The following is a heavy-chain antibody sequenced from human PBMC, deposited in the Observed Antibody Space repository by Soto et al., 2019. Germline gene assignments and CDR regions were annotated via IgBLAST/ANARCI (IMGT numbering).Heavy chain of an antibody. J-gene: IGHJ6*02. CDR2: IKSKTDGGTT. CDR3: TTVPKPEDYYYYYYGMDV. CDR1: GFTFSNAW. D-gene: IGHD2-15*01. Sequence: EVQLVESGGGLVKPGGSLRLSCAASGFTFSNAWMNWVRQAPGKGLEWVGRIKSKTDGGTTDYAAPVKGRFTISRDDSKNTLYLQMNSLKTEDTAVYYCTTVPKPEDYYYYYYGMDVWGQGTTVTVSS. V-gene: IGHV3-15*07.